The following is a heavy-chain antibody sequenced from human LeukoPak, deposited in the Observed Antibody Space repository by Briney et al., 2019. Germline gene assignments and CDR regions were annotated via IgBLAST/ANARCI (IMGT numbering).Heavy chain of an antibody. D-gene: IGHD1-1*01. CDR3: AKDLSYNYGATKDY. Sequence: GGSLRLSCAASGFTFSSYAMSWVRQAPGKGLEWVSGISCSGGSTYYADSVKGRFTISRDNSKNTLYLQMNSPRAEDTAVYYCAKDLSYNYGATKDYWGQGTLVTVSS. J-gene: IGHJ4*02. CDR2: ISCSGGST. V-gene: IGHV3-23*01. CDR1: GFTFSSYA.